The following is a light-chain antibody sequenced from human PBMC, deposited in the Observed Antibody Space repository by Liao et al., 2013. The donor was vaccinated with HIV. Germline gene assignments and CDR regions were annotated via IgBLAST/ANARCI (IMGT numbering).Light chain of an antibody. CDR3: QSADSSGTLGV. J-gene: IGLJ2*01. CDR2: QDT. Sequence: SYELTQPPSVSVSPGQTASITCSGDKLGDKYACWYQQKPGQSPVLVIYQDTKRPSGIPERFSGSSSGTTVTLTISGVQAEDEADYYCQSADSSGTLGVFGGGTKLTVL. V-gene: IGLV3-25*03. CDR1: KLGDKY.